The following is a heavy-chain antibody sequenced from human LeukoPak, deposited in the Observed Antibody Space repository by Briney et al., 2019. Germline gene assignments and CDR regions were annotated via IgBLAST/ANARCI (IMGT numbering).Heavy chain of an antibody. Sequence: GGSLRLSCAPSGFTFDDYGMRWVRQAPGKGLDWVSGIHWNGGSTGYADSVQGRFTTSRDNAKNSLYLQMNSLRAEDTALYYCARAAAGYYYYYMDVWGKGTTVTVSS. D-gene: IGHD6-13*01. CDR1: GFTFDDYG. V-gene: IGHV3-20*04. J-gene: IGHJ6*03. CDR3: ARAAAGYYYYYMDV. CDR2: IHWNGGST.